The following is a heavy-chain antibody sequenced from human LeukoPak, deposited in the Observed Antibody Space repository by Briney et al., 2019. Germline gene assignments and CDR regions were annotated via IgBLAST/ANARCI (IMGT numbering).Heavy chain of an antibody. V-gene: IGHV4-4*02. CDR2: IYHSGST. CDR3: AGSPIGYGMDV. Sequence: SETLSLTCAVSGGSISNENWWGWVRRPPGQGLEWIGEIYHSGSTNYIPSLKGRVTISVDKSKNQFSLKLTSVTAADTAVYYCAGSPIGYGMDVWGQGTTVTVSS. J-gene: IGHJ6*02. CDR1: GGSISNENW.